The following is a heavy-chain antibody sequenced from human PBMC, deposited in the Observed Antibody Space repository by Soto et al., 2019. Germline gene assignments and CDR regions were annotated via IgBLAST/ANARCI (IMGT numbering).Heavy chain of an antibody. Sequence: QVQLVESGGGVVQPGRSLTLSCAASGFTFSSYGMHWVRQAPGKGLEWVAVIWYDGSNKYYADSVEGRFAISRDNSKNTLYLQMNSLRAEDTAVYYCARDGYGSGSYYIDYWGQGTLVTVSS. CDR3: ARDGYGSGSYYIDY. CDR2: IWYDGSNK. D-gene: IGHD3-10*01. CDR1: GFTFSSYG. J-gene: IGHJ4*02. V-gene: IGHV3-33*01.